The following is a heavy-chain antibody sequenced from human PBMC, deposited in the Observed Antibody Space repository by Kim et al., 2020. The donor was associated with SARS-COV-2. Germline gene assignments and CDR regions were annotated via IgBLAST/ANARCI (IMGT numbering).Heavy chain of an antibody. Sequence: SETLSLTCTVSGGSISSYYWSWIRQPPGKGLEWIGYIYYSGSTNYNPSLKSRVTISVDTSKNQFSLKLSSVTAADTAVYYCARRKYYYGSGSTKDAFDI. D-gene: IGHD3-10*01. J-gene: IGHJ3*02. V-gene: IGHV4-59*08. CDR3: ARRKYYYGSGSTKDAFDI. CDR2: IYYSGST. CDR1: GGSISSYY.